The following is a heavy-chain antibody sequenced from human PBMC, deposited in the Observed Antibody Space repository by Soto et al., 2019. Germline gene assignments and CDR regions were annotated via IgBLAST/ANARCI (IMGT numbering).Heavy chain of an antibody. CDR3: AREGPAPYYYYGMDV. J-gene: IGHJ6*02. CDR2: ISAYNGNT. CDR1: GYSFTTYG. V-gene: IGHV1-18*01. Sequence: QVQLVQSGGEVKKPGASVKVSCKTSGYSFTTYGINWVRQAPGQGLEWMGWISAYNGNTNYAQKLQDRVTMTTDTSTSTAYMELRSLRSDDTAVYYCAREGPAPYYYYGMDVWGQGSTVTVSS.